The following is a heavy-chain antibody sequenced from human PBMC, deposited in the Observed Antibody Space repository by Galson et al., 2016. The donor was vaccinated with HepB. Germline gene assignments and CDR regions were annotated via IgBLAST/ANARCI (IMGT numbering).Heavy chain of an antibody. Sequence: SLRLSCAASGFTFRSYAMSWVRQAPGKGLEWLSAISGSDGGTYYADSVKGRFIISRDDFKDILYLQMNSLRAEDTAVYYCVSTWGRNGELPGTFDYWGQGTLVTVSS. CDR3: VSTWGRNGELPGTFDY. D-gene: IGHD1-26*01. CDR2: ISGSDGGT. CDR1: GFTFRSYA. V-gene: IGHV3-23*01. J-gene: IGHJ4*02.